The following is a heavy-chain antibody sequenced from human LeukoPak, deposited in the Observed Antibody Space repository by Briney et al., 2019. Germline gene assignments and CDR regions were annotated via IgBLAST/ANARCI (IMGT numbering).Heavy chain of an antibody. CDR3: ARGTSFFRGSYGAYDHYFYMDV. CDR1: GYSFIDYY. Sequence: GASVKVSCKASGYSFIDYYMHWVRQAPGQGLEWMGWINPNSGGTNYAQKFQGRVSMTRDTSISTAYLDLSSLTSDDTAVYFCARGTSFFRGSYGAYDHYFYMDVWGTGTTVTVAS. V-gene: IGHV1-2*02. J-gene: IGHJ6*03. CDR2: INPNSGGT. D-gene: IGHD4/OR15-4a*01.